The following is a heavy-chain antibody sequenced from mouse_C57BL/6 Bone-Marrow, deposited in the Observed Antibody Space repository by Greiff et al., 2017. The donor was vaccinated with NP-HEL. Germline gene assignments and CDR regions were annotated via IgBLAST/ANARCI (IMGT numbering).Heavy chain of an antibody. CDR2: INPRSGNT. CDR1: GYTFTSYG. D-gene: IGHD1-1*01. J-gene: IGHJ3*01. CDR3: VRIRSYGFAY. V-gene: IGHV1-81*01. Sequence: VQLQQSGAELARPGASVKLSCKASGYTFTSYGISWVKQRTEQGLEWIGEINPRSGNTYYNENFKGKSTMTADTYSSTAYMELRSLTSEDSAVYFCVRIRSYGFAYWGQGTLVTVSA.